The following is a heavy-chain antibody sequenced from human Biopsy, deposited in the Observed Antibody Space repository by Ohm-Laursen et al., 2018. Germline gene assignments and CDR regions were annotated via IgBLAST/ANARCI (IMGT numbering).Heavy chain of an antibody. CDR3: ARDGAGSYHDY. V-gene: IGHV3-11*01. Sequence: SLRLSCAASGFTFSDYYMSWIRQAPGKGLEWLSYISGSGTTIFYADSVKGRFTVSRGNAKNSLYLQMNSLTVEDTAVYYCARDGAGSYHDYWGQGTLVTVSS. D-gene: IGHD3-10*01. J-gene: IGHJ4*02. CDR2: ISGSGTTI. CDR1: GFTFSDYY.